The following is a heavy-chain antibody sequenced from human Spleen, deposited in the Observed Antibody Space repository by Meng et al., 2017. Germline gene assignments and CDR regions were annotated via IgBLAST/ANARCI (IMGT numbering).Heavy chain of an antibody. CDR2: IIPVLGQT. CDR1: GSTFSHYP. CDR3: GRPHAPGNGHYAMDV. Sequence: SVKVSCKASGSTFSHYPLSWVRQGPGQGLEWMGGIIPVLGQTNYAQRFQGRVTITADDSTSTAYMELNSLTSADTAVYYCGRPHAPGNGHYAMDVWGQGTAVTVSS. V-gene: IGHV1-69*10. J-gene: IGHJ6*02. D-gene: IGHD2-8*01.